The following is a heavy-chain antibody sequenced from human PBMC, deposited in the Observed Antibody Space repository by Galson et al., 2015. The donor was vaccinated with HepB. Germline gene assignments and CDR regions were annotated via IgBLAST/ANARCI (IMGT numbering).Heavy chain of an antibody. CDR1: GYTLTELS. CDR2: FDPEDGET. J-gene: IGHJ5*02. Sequence: SVKVSCKVSGYTLTELSMHWVRQAPGKGLEWMGGFDPEDGETIYAQKFQGRVTMTEDTSTDTAYMELSSLRSEDTAVYYCATVYYYGSGGYSRAYNWFDPWGQGTLVTVSS. D-gene: IGHD3-10*01. V-gene: IGHV1-24*01. CDR3: ATVYYYGSGGYSRAYNWFDP.